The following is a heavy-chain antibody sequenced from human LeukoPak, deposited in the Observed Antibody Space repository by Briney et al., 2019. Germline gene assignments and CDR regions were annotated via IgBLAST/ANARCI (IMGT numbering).Heavy chain of an antibody. V-gene: IGHV3-21*04. J-gene: IGHJ3*02. CDR1: GFTFSSYS. CDR2: ISSSSSYI. CDR3: AKCCYDSSGYYFGAFDI. D-gene: IGHD3-22*01. Sequence: GGSLRLSCAASGFTFSSYSMNWVRQAPGKGLEWVSSISSSSSYIYYADSVKGRFTISRDNPKNTLYLQMNSLRAEDTAVYYCAKCCYDSSGYYFGAFDIWGQGTMVTVSS.